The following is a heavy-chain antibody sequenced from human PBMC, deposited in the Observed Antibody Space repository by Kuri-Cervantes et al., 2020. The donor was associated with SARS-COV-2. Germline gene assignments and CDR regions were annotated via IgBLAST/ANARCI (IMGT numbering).Heavy chain of an antibody. CDR2: IYTSGST. Sequence: LRLSCTVSGGSIGGSHYWTWIRQPAGKGLEWIGHIYTSGSTRYNPSLKSRVSISVDTSKNQLSLKLSPVTAADTAVYYCARSGSYPYYYYYMDVWGKGTTVTVSS. CDR3: ARSGSYPYYYYYMDV. CDR1: GGSIGGSHY. J-gene: IGHJ6*03. V-gene: IGHV4-61*09. D-gene: IGHD1-26*01.